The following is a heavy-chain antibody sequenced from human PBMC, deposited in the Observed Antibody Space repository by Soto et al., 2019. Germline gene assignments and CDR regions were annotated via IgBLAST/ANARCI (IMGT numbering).Heavy chain of an antibody. J-gene: IGHJ4*02. Sequence: EVQLVESGGGLVQPGGSLRLSCAASGFTFSRYWMHWVRQAPGKGLVWVSRINSDGSSTNYADSVKGRFTISRDNAKNTVYLQMNSLRVEDTAVYYCARDQGHVGFDNWGQGTLLTVSS. V-gene: IGHV3-74*01. CDR1: GFTFSRYW. CDR3: ARDQGHVGFDN. CDR2: INSDGSST. D-gene: IGHD3-16*01.